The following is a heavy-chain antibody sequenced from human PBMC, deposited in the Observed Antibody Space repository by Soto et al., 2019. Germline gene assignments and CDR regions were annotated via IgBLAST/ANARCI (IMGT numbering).Heavy chain of an antibody. CDR1: GFTFTSSA. J-gene: IGHJ4*02. CDR2: IVVGSGNT. Sequence: ASVKVSCKASGFTFTSSAVQWVRQARGQGLEWIGWIVVGSGNTSYAQKFQERVTMTRNISISTAYMELSSLRSEDTAVYYCARGIAAGDYWGQGTLVTSPQ. D-gene: IGHD6-25*01. V-gene: IGHV1-58*01. CDR3: ARGIAAGDY.